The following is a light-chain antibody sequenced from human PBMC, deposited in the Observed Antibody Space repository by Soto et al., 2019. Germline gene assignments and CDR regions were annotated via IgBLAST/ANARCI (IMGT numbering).Light chain of an antibody. CDR1: QSISKY. V-gene: IGKV1-39*01. Sequence: DIQMTQSPSSLSASVGDRVTITCRASQSISKYLNWYQQKPGKAPNLLIYATSNLQSGVPSMFSGSGSGTDFTLTITSLQAEDFATYFCQQSYYTPRTFGQGTKLEIK. CDR2: ATS. J-gene: IGKJ2*01. CDR3: QQSYYTPRT.